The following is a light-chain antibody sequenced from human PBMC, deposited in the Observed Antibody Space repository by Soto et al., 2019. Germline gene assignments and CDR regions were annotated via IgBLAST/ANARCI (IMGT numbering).Light chain of an antibody. J-gene: IGLJ1*01. CDR1: TDDVGSTDS. CDR3: RTYTTTGSSI. Sequence: QSVLTQPASLYGSPGQSITITCSGTTDDVGSTDSVSWYQHHPGEAPRLVIYEVKNRPSGVPGRFSGSKSVNTASLSISGLQPEDEADYYCRTYTTTGSSIFGSGTKLTVL. V-gene: IGLV2-14*01. CDR2: EVK.